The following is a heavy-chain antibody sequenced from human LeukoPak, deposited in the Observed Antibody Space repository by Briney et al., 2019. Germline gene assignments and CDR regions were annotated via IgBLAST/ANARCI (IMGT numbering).Heavy chain of an antibody. J-gene: IGHJ4*02. CDR3: TTGPDYGVTEDY. CDR1: GFTVNNAW. D-gene: IGHD4-17*01. V-gene: IGHV3-15*01. CDR2: IKSKTDGGTT. Sequence: PGGSLRLSCAASGFTVNNAWMSWVRQAPGKGLEWVGRIKSKTDGGTTDYAALVKGRFTISRDDSKNTLYLQMNSLKTEDTAVYYCTTGPDYGVTEDYWGQGTLVTVSS.